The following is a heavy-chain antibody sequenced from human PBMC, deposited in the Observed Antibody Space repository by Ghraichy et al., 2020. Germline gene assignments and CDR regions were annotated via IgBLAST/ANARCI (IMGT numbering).Heavy chain of an antibody. CDR3: ARGAPSWVVSDPFDY. Sequence: SQTLSLTCTVSGGSISSYYWSWIRQPPGKGLEWIGYIYYSGSTDYNPSLKSRVTISVDTSKNQFSLKLSSVTAADTAVYYCARGAPSWVVSDPFDYWGQGTLVTVSS. CDR2: IYYSGST. CDR1: GGSISSYY. D-gene: IGHD1-26*01. V-gene: IGHV4-59*01. J-gene: IGHJ4*02.